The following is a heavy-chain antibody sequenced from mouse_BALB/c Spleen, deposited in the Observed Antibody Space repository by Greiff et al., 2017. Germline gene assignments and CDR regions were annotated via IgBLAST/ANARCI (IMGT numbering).Heavy chain of an antibody. V-gene: IGHV3-8*02. CDR2: ISYSGST. Sequence: EVMLVESGPSLVKPSQTLSLTCSVTGDSITSGYWNWIRKFPGNKLEYMGYISYSGSTYYNPSLKSRISITRDTSKNQYYLQLNSVTTEDTATYYCARERSTMITTLFAYWGQGTLVTVSA. J-gene: IGHJ3*01. CDR1: GDSITSGY. CDR3: ARERSTMITTLFAY. D-gene: IGHD2-4*01.